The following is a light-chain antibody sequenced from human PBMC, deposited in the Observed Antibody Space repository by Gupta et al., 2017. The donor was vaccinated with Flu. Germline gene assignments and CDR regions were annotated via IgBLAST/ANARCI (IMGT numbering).Light chain of an antibody. CDR3: SSDTTTNNIVV. Sequence: TIFCTLTTSELGGCNYVCCYQQHPVTAPKLLIFEVTNRPSGVSNRFSGSKSGNTASMTISGLQAEDDADYYCSSDTTTNNIVVFGGGIKLTVL. J-gene: IGLJ2*01. V-gene: IGLV2-14*01. CDR2: EVT. CDR1: TSELGGCNY.